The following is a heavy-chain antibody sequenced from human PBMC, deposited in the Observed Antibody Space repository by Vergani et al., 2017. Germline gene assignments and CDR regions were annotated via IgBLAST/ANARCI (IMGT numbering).Heavy chain of an antibody. Sequence: VQLVESGGGVVQPGRSLRLSCAASGFTFSSYGMHWVRQAPGKGLEWVSAISGSGGSTYYADSVKGRFTISRDNSKNTLYLQMNSLRAEDTAVYYCAKGFSSYFSFDYWGQGTLVTVSS. V-gene: IGHV3-23*04. D-gene: IGHD2-15*01. J-gene: IGHJ4*02. CDR2: ISGSGGST. CDR1: GFTFSSYG. CDR3: AKGFSSYFSFDY.